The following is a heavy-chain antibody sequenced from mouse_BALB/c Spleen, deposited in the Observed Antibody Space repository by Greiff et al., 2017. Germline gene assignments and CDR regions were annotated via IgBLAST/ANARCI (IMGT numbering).Heavy chain of an antibody. Sequence: QVQLQQSGPGLVAPSQSLSITCTVSGFSLTSYGVHWVRQPPGKGLEWLGVIWAGGSTNYNSALMSRLSISKDNSKSQVFLKMNSLQTDDTAMYYCARESRITTATGAYWGQGTLVTVSA. V-gene: IGHV2-9*02. CDR2: IWAGGST. CDR1: GFSLTSYG. J-gene: IGHJ3*01. D-gene: IGHD1-2*01. CDR3: ARESRITTATGAY.